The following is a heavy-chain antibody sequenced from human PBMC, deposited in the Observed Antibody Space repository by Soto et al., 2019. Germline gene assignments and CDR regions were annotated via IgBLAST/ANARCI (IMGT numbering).Heavy chain of an antibody. Sequence: PSETLSLTCAVYGDSFSTYYWSWIRQAPGKGLEWIGEISYSANTNFNPSLKSRVTMSVDTSKKQLSLNLTSVTAADTAVYYCARGRSSVASRPASRWFDPWGQGTLVTAPQ. V-gene: IGHV4-34*01. CDR3: ARGRSSVASRPASRWFDP. D-gene: IGHD6-6*01. CDR2: ISYSANT. CDR1: GDSFSTYY. J-gene: IGHJ5*02.